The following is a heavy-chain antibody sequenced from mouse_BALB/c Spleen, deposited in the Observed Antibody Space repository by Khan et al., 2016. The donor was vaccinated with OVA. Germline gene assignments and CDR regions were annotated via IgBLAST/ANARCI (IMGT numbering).Heavy chain of an antibody. D-gene: IGHD2-2*01. CDR2: ISSGGSYT. CDR3: TRDRVMRAGYFDY. V-gene: IGHV5-6-4*01. CDR1: GFTFSTYT. Sequence: EVELVESGGGLVKPGGSLKLSCAASGFTFSTYTMSWVRQTPEKRLEWVATISSGGSYTFSPDSVKGRFAISRDNAMNTLNLQMSSLKSEDTAMYYCTRDRVMRAGYFDYWGQGTTLTVSS. J-gene: IGHJ2*01.